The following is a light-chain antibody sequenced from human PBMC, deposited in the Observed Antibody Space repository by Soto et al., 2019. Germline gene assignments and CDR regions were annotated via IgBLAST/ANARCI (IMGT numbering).Light chain of an antibody. Sequence: EIVLTQSPGTLSLSPGERATLSCRASQSISSSYLAWYQQKPGLAPRLLIYGASSRATGIPDRFSGSGSGTDFTLTISRLEPEDFAVYYCQQYGRTFGQGTKV. V-gene: IGKV3-20*01. CDR1: QSISSSY. J-gene: IGKJ1*01. CDR2: GAS. CDR3: QQYGRT.